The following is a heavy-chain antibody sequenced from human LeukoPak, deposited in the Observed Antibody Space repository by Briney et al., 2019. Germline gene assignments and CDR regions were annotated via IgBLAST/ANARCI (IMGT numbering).Heavy chain of an antibody. J-gene: IGHJ4*02. CDR2: IYYSGSA. Sequence: SETLSLTCTVSGGSISRSSYYWGWIRQPPGKGLEWIGSIYYSGSAYYKPSLKSRVTISVDTSKNQFSLKLSSVTAADTAVYYCASMIPGYWGQGTLVTVSS. D-gene: IGHD3-16*01. V-gene: IGHV4-39*01. CDR3: ASMIPGY. CDR1: GGSISRSSYY.